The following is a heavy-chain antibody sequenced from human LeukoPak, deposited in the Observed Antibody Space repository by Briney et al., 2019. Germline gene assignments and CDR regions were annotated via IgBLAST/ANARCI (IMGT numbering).Heavy chain of an antibody. CDR1: SGSISSYY. CDR3: ARLVLGYYYYMDV. CDR2: IYYSGST. D-gene: IGHD7-27*01. V-gene: IGHV4-59*01. J-gene: IGHJ6*03. Sequence: SETLSLTCTVSSGSISSYYWSWIRQPPGKGLEWIGYIYYSGSTNYNPSLKSRVTISVDTSKNQFSLKLSSVTAADTAVYYCARLVLGYYYYMDVWGRGTTVTVSS.